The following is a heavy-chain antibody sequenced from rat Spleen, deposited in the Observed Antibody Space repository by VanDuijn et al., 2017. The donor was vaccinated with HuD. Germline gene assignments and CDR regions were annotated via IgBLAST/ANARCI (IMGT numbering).Heavy chain of an antibody. CDR2: ISYDGIST. V-gene: IGHV5-29*01. CDR3: ARRHYGYTDYFDY. D-gene: IGHD1-11*01. CDR1: GFTFNNYV. J-gene: IGHJ2*01. Sequence: EVQLVESGGGLVQPGRSLKLSCVASGFTFNNYVMAWVRQAPTKGLEWVAAISYDGISTYYRDSVRGRFTISSDNAKTTLYLQMDSLRSEDTATYYCARRHYGYTDYFDYWGQGVMVPVSS.